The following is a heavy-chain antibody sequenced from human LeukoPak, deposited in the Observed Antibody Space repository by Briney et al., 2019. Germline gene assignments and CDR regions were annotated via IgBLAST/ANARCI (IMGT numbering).Heavy chain of an antibody. CDR2: IYYSGST. D-gene: IGHD6-6*01. V-gene: IGHV4-39*01. J-gene: IGHJ4*02. Sequence: PSETLSLTCTVSGGSISSSSYYWGWIRQPPGKGLDWIGSIYYSGSTYYNPSLKIRITISVDTTKTQFSLKLSSVTAADTAVYYCETSSIAARPGAFDYWGQGTLVTVSS. CDR1: GGSISSSSYY. CDR3: ETSSIAARPGAFDY.